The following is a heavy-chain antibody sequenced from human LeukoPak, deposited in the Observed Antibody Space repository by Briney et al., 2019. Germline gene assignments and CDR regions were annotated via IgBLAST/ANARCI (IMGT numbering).Heavy chain of an antibody. CDR1: GFTFSSYG. D-gene: IGHD3-10*01. CDR3: ARDRVYYGSGSTFDY. J-gene: IGHJ4*02. CDR2: IWYDGSNK. V-gene: IGHV3-33*01. Sequence: GSLRLSCAASGFTFSSYGMHWVRQAPGKGLEGVAVIWYDGSNKYYADSVKGRFTISRDNSKNTLYLQMNSLRAEDTAVYYCARDRVYYGSGSTFDYWGQGTLVTVSS.